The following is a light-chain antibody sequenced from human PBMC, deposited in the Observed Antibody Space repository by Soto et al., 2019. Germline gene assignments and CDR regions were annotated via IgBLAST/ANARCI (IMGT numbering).Light chain of an antibody. Sequence: DIQMTQSPSSLSASVGDRVTITCRASQSISSYLNWYQQRPGKAPNLLIYDATRLHSGVPPRFSGSGYGTEFTLTISSLQPDDFATYYCQQYNSYSHTFGQGTKVDIK. CDR3: QQYNSYSHT. CDR2: DAT. J-gene: IGKJ1*01. CDR1: QSISSY. V-gene: IGKV1-5*01.